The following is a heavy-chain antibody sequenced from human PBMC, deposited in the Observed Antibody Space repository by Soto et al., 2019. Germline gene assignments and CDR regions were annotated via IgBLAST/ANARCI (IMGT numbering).Heavy chain of an antibody. CDR3: AKCGSSSGFVSGMDV. Sequence: SVKVSCKASGGTFSKYAISWVRQAPGQGLEWMGGIIPILATTNHAQRFQGRVTITADESTATSYMELSSLRSEDTAVYFCAKCGSSSGFVSGMDVWGQGTTVTVSS. CDR1: GGTFSKYA. CDR2: IIPILATT. V-gene: IGHV1-69*13. J-gene: IGHJ6*02. D-gene: IGHD6-13*01.